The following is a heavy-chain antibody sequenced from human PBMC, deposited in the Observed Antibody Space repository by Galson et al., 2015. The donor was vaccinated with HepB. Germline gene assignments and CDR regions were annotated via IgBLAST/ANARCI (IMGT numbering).Heavy chain of an antibody. D-gene: IGHD3-10*01. Sequence: SLRLSCAASGFTFSDYYMSWIRQAPGKGLEWVSYISSSGSTIYYADSVKGRFTISRDNAKNSLYPQMNSLRAEDTAVYYCARETMVRGVSIGFDYANAFDIWGQGTMVTVSS. V-gene: IGHV3-11*01. CDR2: ISSSGSTI. CDR3: ARETMVRGVSIGFDYANAFDI. J-gene: IGHJ3*02. CDR1: GFTFSDYY.